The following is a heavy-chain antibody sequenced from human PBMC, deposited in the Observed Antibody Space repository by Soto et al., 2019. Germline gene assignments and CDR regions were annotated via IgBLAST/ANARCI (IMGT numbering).Heavy chain of an antibody. D-gene: IGHD6-6*01. CDR3: ARSSLSARDFDY. V-gene: IGHV4-31*03. CDR2: IYYSGTT. CDR1: GYSISSGGHS. J-gene: IGHJ4*02. Sequence: QVQLQESGPGLVKPSQTLSLTCTVSGYSISSGGHSWNWIRQHPGTGLEWLGYIYYSGTTYYNPSLSSRVAISVDTSKNQSSLKLSSVTAVDTAVYYCARSSLSARDFDYWGQGTLVTVSS.